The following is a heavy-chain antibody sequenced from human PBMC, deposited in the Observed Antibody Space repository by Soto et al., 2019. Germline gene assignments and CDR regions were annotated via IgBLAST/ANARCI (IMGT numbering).Heavy chain of an antibody. D-gene: IGHD2-21*02. CDR2: ISHDGRET. V-gene: IGHV3-30-3*01. Sequence: VGSLRLSCAASGFTFSAYAFHWVRQAPGKGLEWLSVISHDGRETHYADSVEGRFIISRDSSKKTAYLQMNSLRGDDTAVYFCATDPVAVTGSFIDSWGQGTLVTVSS. CDR1: GFTFSAYA. J-gene: IGHJ4*02. CDR3: ATDPVAVTGSFIDS.